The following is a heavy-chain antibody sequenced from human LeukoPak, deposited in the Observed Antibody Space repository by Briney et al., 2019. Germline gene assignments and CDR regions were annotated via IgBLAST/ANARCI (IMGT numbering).Heavy chain of an antibody. D-gene: IGHD3-22*01. V-gene: IGHV3-23*01. CDR3: ATKIHYYESSDY. J-gene: IGHJ4*02. Sequence: GGSLRLSCAASGLTFSSYAMSCVRQAPGKGLEWVSGISGSGGSTDYADSVKGRFTISRDNSKNTLYLQMNSLRAEDTAVYYCATKIHYYESSDYWGQGTLVTVSS. CDR1: GLTFSSYA. CDR2: ISGSGGST.